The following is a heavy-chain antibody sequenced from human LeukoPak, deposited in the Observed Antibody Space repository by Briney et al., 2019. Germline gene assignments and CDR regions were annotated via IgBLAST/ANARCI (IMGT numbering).Heavy chain of an antibody. D-gene: IGHD1-14*01. CDR2: IFSDGKT. CDR1: GFTVSSDY. CDR3: ARDNRLRFGFDI. Sequence: GGSLRLSCAASGFTVSSDYMSWVRQVPGKGLEWVSIIFSDGKTYYADSVKGRFTLSRDNSQNTLYLQMNTLRAEDTALYYCARDNRLRFGFDIWGQGTVVTVSS. J-gene: IGHJ3*02. V-gene: IGHV3-66*01.